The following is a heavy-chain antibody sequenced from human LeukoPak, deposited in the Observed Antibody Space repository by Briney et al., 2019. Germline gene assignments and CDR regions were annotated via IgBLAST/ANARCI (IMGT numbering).Heavy chain of an antibody. D-gene: IGHD2-21*02. CDR3: AKELNCPSDCLFFDY. Sequence: PGGSLRLSCAASGFTFSSFAMNWVRPAPGKGLEWVSLINRRGRTYYADSVKGRFTISRDNSRNSVSLQMSSLRTEDTALYHCAKELNCPSDCLFFDYWGQGTLVTVSS. CDR2: INRRGRT. V-gene: IGHV3-43*02. CDR1: GFTFSSFA. J-gene: IGHJ4*02.